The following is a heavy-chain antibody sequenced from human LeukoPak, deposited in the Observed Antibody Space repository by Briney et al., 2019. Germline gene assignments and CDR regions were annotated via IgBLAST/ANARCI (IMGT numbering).Heavy chain of an antibody. D-gene: IGHD2-2*01. J-gene: IGHJ6*03. Sequence: SETLSLTCTVSGGSISSSSYYWGWIRQPPGKGLEWIGSIYYSGSTYYNPSLKSRVTISVDTSKNQFSLKLSSVTAADTAVYYCARLVVVPAGYYYYYMDVWGKGTTVTISS. CDR1: GGSISSSSYY. CDR3: ARLVVVPAGYYYYYMDV. CDR2: IYYSGST. V-gene: IGHV4-39*01.